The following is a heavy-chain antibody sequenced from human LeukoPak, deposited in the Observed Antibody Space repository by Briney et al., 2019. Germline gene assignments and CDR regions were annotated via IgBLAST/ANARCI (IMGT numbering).Heavy chain of an antibody. CDR1: GYSISSGDF. J-gene: IGHJ4*02. CDR3: ARDYYDSSGYYYWYYFDY. D-gene: IGHD3-22*01. Sequence: KPSETLSLTCTVSGYSISSGDFWGWIRQPPGKGLEWIGSIHHSGNTYYNASLKSRVTISVDTSNNQFSLKLSSVTAADTAVYYCARDYYDSSGYYYWYYFDYWGQGTLVTVSS. V-gene: IGHV4-38-2*02. CDR2: IHHSGNT.